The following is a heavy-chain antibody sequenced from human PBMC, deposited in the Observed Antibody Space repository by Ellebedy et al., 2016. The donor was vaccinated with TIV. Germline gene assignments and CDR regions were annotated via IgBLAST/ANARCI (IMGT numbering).Heavy chain of an antibody. D-gene: IGHD4/OR15-4a*01. J-gene: IGHJ4*02. CDR3: VRINHEYGDKVGDY. V-gene: IGHV5-51*01. CDR1: GYSYTNYW. Sequence: GESLKIPCKGSGYSYTNYWIGRVPQMPAKGVEWKGIIDPSDSDTRYSPSFQGQVTSSADKSINTADLQRSSLKASDTAMYYSVRINHEYGDKVGDYWGQGTLVTVSS. CDR2: IDPSDSDT.